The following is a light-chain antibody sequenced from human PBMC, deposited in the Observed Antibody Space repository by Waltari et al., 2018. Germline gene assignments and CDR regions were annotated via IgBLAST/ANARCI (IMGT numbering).Light chain of an antibody. CDR2: GAS. CDR1: QSVSRA. Sequence: EIVLTQSPGTLSLSPGERATLSCRASQSVSRALAWYQQNPGQAHRLLIYGASNRATGLPDRFSGSGSGTDFSLIISRLEAEDFAVYYCQHYVSLPVTFGQGTKVEIK. CDR3: QHYVSLPVT. J-gene: IGKJ1*01. V-gene: IGKV3-20*01.